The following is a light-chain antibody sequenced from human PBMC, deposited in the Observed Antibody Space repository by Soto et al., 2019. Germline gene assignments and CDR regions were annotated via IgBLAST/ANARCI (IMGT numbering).Light chain of an antibody. Sequence: EIVLTQSPATLSLSPGERATLSCRASQSVRSSLAWYQQKPGQTPRLLIYDASNRATGIPARFSGSGSGTDFTLTVSSLEPEGFAVYYCQQLSSWPLPFGGGTKVEIK. CDR3: QQLSSWPLP. CDR1: QSVRSS. V-gene: IGKV3-11*01. J-gene: IGKJ4*01. CDR2: DAS.